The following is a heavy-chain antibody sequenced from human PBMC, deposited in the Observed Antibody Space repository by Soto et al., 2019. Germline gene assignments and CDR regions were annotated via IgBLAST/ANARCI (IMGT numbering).Heavy chain of an antibody. J-gene: IGHJ4*02. V-gene: IGHV3-23*01. CDR1: GFTFSSYA. Sequence: GGSLRLSCAASGFTFSSYAMSWVRQAPGKGLEWVSAISGSGGSTYYADSVKGRFTISRDNSKNTLYLQMNSLRAEDTAVYYCAKEPPVIYDYIWGSYRSNYFDYWGQGTLVTVSS. D-gene: IGHD3-16*02. CDR3: AKEPPVIYDYIWGSYRSNYFDY. CDR2: ISGSGGST.